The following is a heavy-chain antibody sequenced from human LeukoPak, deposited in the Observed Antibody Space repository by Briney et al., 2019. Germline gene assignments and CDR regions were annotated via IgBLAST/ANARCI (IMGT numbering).Heavy chain of an antibody. Sequence: GGSLRLSCAASGFTFDDYAMHWVRQAPGKGLEWVSGISWNSGSIGYADSVKGRFTISRDNAKNSLYLQMNSLRAEDTALYYCAKDIATGNPLYYLDYWAQGTLVTVSS. V-gene: IGHV3-9*01. CDR1: GFTFDDYA. CDR3: AKDIATGNPLYYLDY. CDR2: ISWNSGSI. D-gene: IGHD1-14*01. J-gene: IGHJ4*02.